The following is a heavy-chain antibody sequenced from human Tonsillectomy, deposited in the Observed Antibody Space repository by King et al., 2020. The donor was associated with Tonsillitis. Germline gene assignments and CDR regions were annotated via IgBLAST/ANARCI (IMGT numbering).Heavy chain of an antibody. CDR2: IYSGGST. CDR1: GFTVSSNY. D-gene: IGHD3-10*01. V-gene: IGHV3-53*01. Sequence: VQLVESGGGLIQPGGSLRLSCAASGFTVSSNYMSWVRQAPGKGLEWVSVIYSGGSTYYADSVKGRFTISRDNSKNTLYLQMNSLRAEDTAVYYCARVVDAMVRGVIIKPLAYFDYWGQGTLVTVSS. J-gene: IGHJ4*02. CDR3: ARVVDAMVRGVIIKPLAYFDY.